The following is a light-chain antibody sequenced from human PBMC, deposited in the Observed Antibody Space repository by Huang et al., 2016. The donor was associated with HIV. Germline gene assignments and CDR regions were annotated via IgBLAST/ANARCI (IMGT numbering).Light chain of an antibody. V-gene: IGKV3-15*01. Sequence: EIVMTQSPATLSVSPGGGATLSCRASESVSSNLAWYQQKPGQAPSLLIYGTSTRAAGIPATFSGSGSGTEFSLTISSLQSEDFAFYHCQQYNTWPWTFGQGTKVEIK. CDR3: QQYNTWPWT. J-gene: IGKJ1*01. CDR1: ESVSSN. CDR2: GTS.